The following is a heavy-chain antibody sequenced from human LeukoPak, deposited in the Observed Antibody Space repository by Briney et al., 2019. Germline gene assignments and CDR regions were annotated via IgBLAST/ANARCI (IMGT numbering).Heavy chain of an antibody. CDR3: AGEAYDFWSGRDAYYGMDV. Sequence: ASVKVSCKASGGTFGSYAISWVRQAPGQGLEWMGGIIPIFGTANYAQKFQGRVTITADESTSTAYMELSSLRSEDTAVYYCAGEAYDFWSGRDAYYGMDVWGQGTTVTVSS. CDR1: GGTFGSYA. CDR2: IIPIFGTA. D-gene: IGHD3-3*01. J-gene: IGHJ6*02. V-gene: IGHV1-69*13.